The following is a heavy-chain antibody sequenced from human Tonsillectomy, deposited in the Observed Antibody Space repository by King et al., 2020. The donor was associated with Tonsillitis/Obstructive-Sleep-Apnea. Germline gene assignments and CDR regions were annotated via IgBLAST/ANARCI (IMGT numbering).Heavy chain of an antibody. D-gene: IGHD2-2*01. V-gene: IGHV3-7*01. CDR2: IKQDGSEK. J-gene: IGHJ5*02. CDR3: AREGVVVVPGWLDP. Sequence: VQLVESGGGLVQPGGSLRLSCAASGFTFSTYWMSWVRQAPGKGLEWVANIKQDGSEKYYVDSVKGRFTISRDNAKNSLYLQMNSLRAEDTAVYYCAREGVVVVPGWLDPWGQGTLVTVSS. CDR1: GFTFSTYW.